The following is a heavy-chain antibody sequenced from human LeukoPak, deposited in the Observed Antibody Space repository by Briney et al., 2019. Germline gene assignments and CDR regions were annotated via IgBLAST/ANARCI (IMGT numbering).Heavy chain of an antibody. CDR3: ARSHNSGYDWCVDY. CDR2: IKQDGSEK. Sequence: GGSLRLSCAASGFTFSSYWMSWVRQAPGKGLEWVANIKQDGSEKYYVDSVKGRFTISRDNAKNSLYLQMNSLRAEDTALYYCARSHNSGYDWCVDYWGQGTLVTVSS. J-gene: IGHJ4*02. CDR1: GFTFSSYW. V-gene: IGHV3-7*03. D-gene: IGHD5-12*01.